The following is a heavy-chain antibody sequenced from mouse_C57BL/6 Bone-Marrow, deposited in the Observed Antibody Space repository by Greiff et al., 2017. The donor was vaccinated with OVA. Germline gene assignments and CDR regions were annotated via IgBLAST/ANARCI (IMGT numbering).Heavy chain of an antibody. CDR2: ISSGGSYT. CDR3: ARHNGYYIDY. Sequence: EVHLVESGGDLVKPGGSLKLSCAASGFTFSSYGMSWVRQTPDKRLEWVATISSGGSYTYYPDSVKGRFTISRDNAKNTLYLQMSSLKSEDTAMYYCARHNGYYIDYWGQGTTLTVSS. D-gene: IGHD2-2*01. V-gene: IGHV5-6*01. J-gene: IGHJ2*01. CDR1: GFTFSSYG.